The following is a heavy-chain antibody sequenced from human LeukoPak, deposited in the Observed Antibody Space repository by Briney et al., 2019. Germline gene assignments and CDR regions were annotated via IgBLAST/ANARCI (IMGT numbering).Heavy chain of an antibody. D-gene: IGHD3-16*01. J-gene: IGHJ6*02. CDR2: ISWNSGSI. Sequence: GRSLRLSCAASGFTFDDYAMHWVRQAPGKGLEWVSGISWNSGSIGYADSVKGRFTISRDNAKNSLYLQMNSLRAEDTALYYCAGGRYYYYGMDVWGQGTTVTVSS. V-gene: IGHV3-9*01. CDR3: AGGRYYYYGMDV. CDR1: GFTFDDYA.